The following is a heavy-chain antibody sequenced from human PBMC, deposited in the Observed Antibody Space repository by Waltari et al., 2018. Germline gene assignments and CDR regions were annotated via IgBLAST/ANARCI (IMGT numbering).Heavy chain of an antibody. J-gene: IGHJ4*02. CDR2: INHSGST. Sequence: QVQLQQWGAGLLKPSETLSLTCAVYGGSFSGYYWRCIRQPPGKGLEWIGEINHSGSTNYNPSLKSRVTISVDTSKNQFSLKLSSVTAADTAVYYCARGLYCSGGSCSRYYFDYWGQGTLVTVSS. CDR3: ARGLYCSGGSCSRYYFDY. V-gene: IGHV4-34*01. D-gene: IGHD2-15*01. CDR1: GGSFSGYY.